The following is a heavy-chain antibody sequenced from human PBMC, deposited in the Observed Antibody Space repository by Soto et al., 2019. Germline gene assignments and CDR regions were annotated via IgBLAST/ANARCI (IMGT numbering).Heavy chain of an antibody. J-gene: IGHJ4*02. D-gene: IGHD3-10*01. CDR2: IYHSGST. V-gene: IGHV4-4*02. CDR1: GGSISSSNW. Sequence: SETLSLTCTVSGGSISSSNWWSWVRQPPGKGLEWIGEIYHSGSTNYNPSLKSRVTISVDKSKNQFSLKLSSVTAADTAVYYCARKWFGELSPFDYWGQGTLVTVSS. CDR3: ARKWFGELSPFDY.